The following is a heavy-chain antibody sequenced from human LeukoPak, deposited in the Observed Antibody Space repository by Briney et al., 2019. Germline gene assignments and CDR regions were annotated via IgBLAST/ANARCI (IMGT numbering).Heavy chain of an antibody. V-gene: IGHV3-23*01. CDR2: ISGSGGST. D-gene: IGHD3-10*01. CDR3: AKVYYYGSGSYYNDAFDI. Sequence: PGGSLRLSCAASGFTFSSYAMSWVRQAPGKGLEWVSAISGSGGSTYYADSVKGRFTISRDNSKNTLYLQMNSLRAEDMAVYYCAKVYYYGSGSYYNDAFDIWGQGTMVTVSS. CDR1: GFTFSSYA. J-gene: IGHJ3*02.